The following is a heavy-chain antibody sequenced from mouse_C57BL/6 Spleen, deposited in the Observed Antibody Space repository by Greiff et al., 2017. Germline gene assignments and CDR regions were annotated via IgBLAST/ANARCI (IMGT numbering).Heavy chain of an antibody. CDR3: ARGSYYDDYWYFDV. D-gene: IGHD2-4*01. V-gene: IGHV1-80*01. CDR1: GYAFSSYW. Sequence: VKLQQSGAELVKPGASVKISCKASGYAFSSYWMNWVKQRPGKGLEWIGQIYPGDGDTNYNGKFKGKATLTADKSSSTAYMQLSSLTSEDSAVYFCARGSYYDDYWYFDVWGTGTTVTVSS. J-gene: IGHJ1*03. CDR2: IYPGDGDT.